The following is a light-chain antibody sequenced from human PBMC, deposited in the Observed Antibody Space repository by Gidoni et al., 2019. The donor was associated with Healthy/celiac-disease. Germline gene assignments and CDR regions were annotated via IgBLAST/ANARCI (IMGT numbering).Light chain of an antibody. CDR2: DVR. CDR3: SSYTSSSPLYV. Sequence: QSALTQPASVSESPGQSITISCTGTSSDFGGYNFVSWYQQHPGKAPKLMIYDVRNRPSGVSDRFSGSKSGNTASLTISGVQAEDEADYYCSSYTSSSPLYVFGTGTKVTVL. V-gene: IGLV2-14*03. CDR1: SSDFGGYNF. J-gene: IGLJ1*01.